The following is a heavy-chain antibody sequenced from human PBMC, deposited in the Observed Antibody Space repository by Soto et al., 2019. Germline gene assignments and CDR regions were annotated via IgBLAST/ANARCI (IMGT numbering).Heavy chain of an antibody. V-gene: IGHV4-30-2*01. CDR3: ARVPGP. CDR2: IYHSGST. CDR1: GGSISSGGYS. J-gene: IGHJ6*02. Sequence: SSETLSLTCAVSGGSISSGGYSWSWIRQPPGKGLEWIGYIYHSGSTYYNPSLKSRVTISVDRSKNQFSLKLSSVTAADTAVYYCARVPGPWGQGTTVTVSS.